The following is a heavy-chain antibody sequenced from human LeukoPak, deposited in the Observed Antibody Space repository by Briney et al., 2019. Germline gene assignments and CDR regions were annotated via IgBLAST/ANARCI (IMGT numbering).Heavy chain of an antibody. V-gene: IGHV4-59*01. D-gene: IGHD2-21*02. J-gene: IGHJ4*02. CDR2: VHYSGTA. Sequence: SETLSLTCTVSDGSISRDDWSWVRQPPGKGLEFIGHVHYSGTANYKPSLRSRVTISVATSKQQFFLKLKSVTAADTAVYYCARGYGDFRAGGRYFYSWGQGILVTVSS. CDR1: DGSISRDD. CDR3: ARGYGDFRAGGRYFYS.